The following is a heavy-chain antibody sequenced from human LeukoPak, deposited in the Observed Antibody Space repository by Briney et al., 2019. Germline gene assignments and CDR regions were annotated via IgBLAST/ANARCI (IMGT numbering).Heavy chain of an antibody. CDR1: GFTFSSYE. CDR2: ISSSGSTI. D-gene: IGHD3-10*01. CDR3: ARGNHYYGSGSYYILDY. J-gene: IGHJ4*02. Sequence: GGSLRLSCAASGFTFSSYEMNWVRQAPGKGLEWVSYISSSGSTIYYADSVKGRFTISRDNAKNSLYLQMNSLRAEDTAVYYCARGNHYYGSGSYYILDYWGQGTLVTVSS. V-gene: IGHV3-48*03.